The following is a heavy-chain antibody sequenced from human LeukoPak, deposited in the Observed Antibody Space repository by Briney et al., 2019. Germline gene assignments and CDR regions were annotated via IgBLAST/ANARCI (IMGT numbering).Heavy chain of an antibody. CDR1: GGTFSSYA. CDR2: IIPILGIA. D-gene: IGHD3-10*01. CDR3: ARPKGYYYGSGSYFH. Sequence: SVKVSCKASGGTFSSYAIGWVRQAPGQGLEWMGRIIPILGIANYAQKFQGIVTITADKSTSTAYMELSSLRSEDTAVYYCARPKGYYYGSGSYFHWGQGTLVTVSS. V-gene: IGHV1-69*04. J-gene: IGHJ4*02.